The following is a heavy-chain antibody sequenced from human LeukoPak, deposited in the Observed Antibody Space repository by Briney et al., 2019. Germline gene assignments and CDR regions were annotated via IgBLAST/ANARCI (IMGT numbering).Heavy chain of an antibody. D-gene: IGHD3-9*01. CDR1: GFTFDDYA. Sequence: GGSLRLSCAASGFTFDDYAMHWVRQAPGKGLEWVSGISWNSGSIGYADSVKGRFTISRDNAKNSLYLQMNSLRAEDTALYYCARDFDWLSYFDYWGQGTLVTVSS. CDR2: ISWNSGSI. V-gene: IGHV3-9*01. J-gene: IGHJ4*02. CDR3: ARDFDWLSYFDY.